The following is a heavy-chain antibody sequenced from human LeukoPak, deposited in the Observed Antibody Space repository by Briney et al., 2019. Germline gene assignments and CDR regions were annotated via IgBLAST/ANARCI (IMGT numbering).Heavy chain of an antibody. J-gene: IGHJ5*02. CDR3: ARDKGQYGSGTRGFTWFDP. V-gene: IGHV4-59*12. Sequence: SETLSLTCTVSGDSISPYSWNWIRQPPGKGLEWIGYIFYSGNTNYNPSLKSRVTISVDTSKNQFSLMLNSVTAADTAVYYCARDKGQYGSGTRGFTWFDPWGQGTLVTVSS. CDR2: IFYSGNT. CDR1: GDSISPYS. D-gene: IGHD3-10*01.